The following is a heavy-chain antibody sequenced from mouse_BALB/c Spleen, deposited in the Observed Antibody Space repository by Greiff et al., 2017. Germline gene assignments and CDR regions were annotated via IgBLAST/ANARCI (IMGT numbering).Heavy chain of an antibody. CDR3: ARADYYAMDY. CDR1: GLTFSDYY. V-gene: IGHV5-4*02. CDR2: ISDGGSYT. Sequence: EVQLVESGGGLVKPGGSLKLSCAASGLTFSDYYMYWVRQTPEKRLEWVATISDGGSYTYYPDSVKGRFTISRDNAKNNLYLQMSSLKSEDTAMYYCARADYYAMDYWGQGTSVTVSS. J-gene: IGHJ4*01.